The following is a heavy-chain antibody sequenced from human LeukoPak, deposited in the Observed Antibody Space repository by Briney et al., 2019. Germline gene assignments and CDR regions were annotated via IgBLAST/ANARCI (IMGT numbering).Heavy chain of an antibody. Sequence: ASVKVSCKASGDTFTNYYMHWVRQAPGQGLEWMGVINPSGGSTTYAQKFRGRVTMTRDTSTSTVYMELSSLRSEDTAVYYCARELFSNYNGMDVWGQGTTVTVSS. V-gene: IGHV1-46*01. CDR1: GDTFTNYY. D-gene: IGHD2/OR15-2a*01. J-gene: IGHJ6*02. CDR2: INPSGGST. CDR3: ARELFSNYNGMDV.